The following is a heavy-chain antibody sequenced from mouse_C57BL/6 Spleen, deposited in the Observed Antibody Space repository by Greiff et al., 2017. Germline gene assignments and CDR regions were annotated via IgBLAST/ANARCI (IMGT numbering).Heavy chain of an antibody. D-gene: IGHD3-3*01. CDR2: ISSGGDYI. CDR1: GFTFSSYA. J-gene: IGHJ3*01. Sequence: DVMLVESGEGLVKPGGSLKLSCAASGFTFSSYAMSWVRQTPEKRLEWVAYISSGGDYIYYADTVKGRFTISRDNARNTLYLQMSSLKSEDTAMYYCTRVGDGGFAYWGQGTLVTVSA. CDR3: TRVGDGGFAY. V-gene: IGHV5-9-1*02.